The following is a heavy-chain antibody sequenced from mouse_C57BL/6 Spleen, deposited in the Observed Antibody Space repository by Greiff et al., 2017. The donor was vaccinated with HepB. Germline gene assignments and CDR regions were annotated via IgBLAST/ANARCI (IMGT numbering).Heavy chain of an antibody. D-gene: IGHD2-2*01. Sequence: EVKVVESGGGLVKPGGSLKLSCAASGFTFSSYAMSWVRQTPEKRLEWVATISDGGSYTYYPDNVKGRFTISRDNAKNNLYLQMSHLKSEDTAMYYCAREEMVTTGTTTHWGQGTTLTVSS. V-gene: IGHV5-4*01. CDR3: AREEMVTTGTTTH. CDR2: ISDGGSYT. CDR1: GFTFSSYA. J-gene: IGHJ2*01.